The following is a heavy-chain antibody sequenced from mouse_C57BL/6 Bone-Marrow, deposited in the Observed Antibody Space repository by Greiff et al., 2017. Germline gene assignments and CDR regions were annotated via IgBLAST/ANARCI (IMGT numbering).Heavy chain of an antibody. Sequence: VQLQQSGPELVKPGASVKISCKASGYAFSSSWMNWVKQRPGKGLEWIGRIYPGDGDTNYNGKFKGKATLTADKSSSTAYMQLSSLTSEDSAVXLCARGGYDAWFAYWGQGTLVTVSA. CDR3: ARGGYDAWFAY. CDR1: GYAFSSSW. D-gene: IGHD2-2*01. CDR2: IYPGDGDT. J-gene: IGHJ3*01. V-gene: IGHV1-82*01.